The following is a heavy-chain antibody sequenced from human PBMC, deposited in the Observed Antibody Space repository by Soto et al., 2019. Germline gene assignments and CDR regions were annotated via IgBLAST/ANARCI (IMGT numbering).Heavy chain of an antibody. Sequence: VKVSCKTSGGPFCSSDISWVRQAPGQGLDWMGGIIPIFGTANYAQKFQGRVTITADESTSTANMELSSLRSEYTAVYYCARGSWDYDTSGYYLLDYWGQGTLVTVSS. V-gene: IGHV1-69*13. J-gene: IGHJ4*02. CDR1: GGPFCSSD. D-gene: IGHD3-22*01. CDR3: ARGSWDYDTSGYYLLDY. CDR2: IIPIFGTA.